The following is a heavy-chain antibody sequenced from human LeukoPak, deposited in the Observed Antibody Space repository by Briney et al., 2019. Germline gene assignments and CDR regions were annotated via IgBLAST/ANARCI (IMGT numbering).Heavy chain of an antibody. V-gene: IGHV5-51*01. Sequence: GESLKTSWKSPGYNFTYDWIGWVRQMPGKGLEWMGIIYPGDSETKYSPSFQGQVTISADRSTSTAYLQWSSLKASDTAMYYCARHVSGEPSRFDFWGQGTLVTVSS. J-gene: IGHJ4*02. CDR3: ARHVSGEPSRFDF. D-gene: IGHD3-16*01. CDR2: IYPGDSET. CDR1: GYNFTYDW.